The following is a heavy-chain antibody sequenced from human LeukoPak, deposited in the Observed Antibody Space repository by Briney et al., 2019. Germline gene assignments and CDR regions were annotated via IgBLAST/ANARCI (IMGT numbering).Heavy chain of an antibody. V-gene: IGHV3-15*01. CDR2: IKSKTDGGTT. CDR3: TGFETSGPDAFDI. D-gene: IGHD5-12*01. Sequence: AGGSLRLSCAASGFTFSNAWMSWVRQAPGKGLEWVGRIKSKTDGGTTDYAAPVKGRFTISRDDSKNTVYLQVTSLKIEDTAVYFCTGFETSGPDAFDIWGRGTMVTVSS. J-gene: IGHJ3*02. CDR1: GFTFSNAW.